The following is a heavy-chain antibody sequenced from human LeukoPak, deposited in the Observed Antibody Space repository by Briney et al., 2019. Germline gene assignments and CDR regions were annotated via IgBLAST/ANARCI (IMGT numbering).Heavy chain of an antibody. CDR3: AIVWELSDAFDI. Sequence: SETLSLTCTVSGGSISSSSYYWGWIRQPPGKGLEWIGSIYYSGSTPYNPSLKSRVTISVDTSKNQFSLKLSSVTAADAAVYYCAIVWELSDAFDIWGQGTMVTVSS. CDR2: IYYSGST. J-gene: IGHJ3*02. CDR1: GGSISSSSYY. V-gene: IGHV4-39*07. D-gene: IGHD1-26*01.